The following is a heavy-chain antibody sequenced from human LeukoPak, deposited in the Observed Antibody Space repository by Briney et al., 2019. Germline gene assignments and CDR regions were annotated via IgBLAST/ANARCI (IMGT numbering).Heavy chain of an antibody. CDR2: INSNGGDT. CDR3: ARFTGNAFDI. Sequence: PGGSLRLSCAASGFTFSSYAMHWVRQAPGKGLEYVSAINSNGGDTYYGNSVKGRFTISRDNSKNTLYLQMGSLRAEDMAVYYCARFTGNAFDIWGQGTMVTVSS. D-gene: IGHD3-10*01. CDR1: GFTFSSYA. V-gene: IGHV3-64*01. J-gene: IGHJ3*02.